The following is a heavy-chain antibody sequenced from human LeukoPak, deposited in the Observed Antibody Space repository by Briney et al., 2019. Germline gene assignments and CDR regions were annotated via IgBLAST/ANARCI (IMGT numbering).Heavy chain of an antibody. CDR3: ARVAATGGNWFDP. CDR2: INPSGGST. V-gene: IGHV1-46*01. Sequence: ASVKVSCKASGYTFTRYGISWVRQAPGQGLEWMGIINPSGGSTSYAQKFQGRVTMTRDTSTSTVYMELSSLRSEDTAVYYCARVAATGGNWFDPWGQGTLVTVSS. J-gene: IGHJ5*02. D-gene: IGHD2-15*01. CDR1: GYTFTRYG.